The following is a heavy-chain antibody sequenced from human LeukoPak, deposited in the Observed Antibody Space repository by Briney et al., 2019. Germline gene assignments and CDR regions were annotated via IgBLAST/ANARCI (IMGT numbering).Heavy chain of an antibody. D-gene: IGHD2-2*01. CDR1: GFTFRSYA. CDR3: AKVSRFAVVPAAMFDY. V-gene: IGHV3-23*01. J-gene: IGHJ4*02. Sequence: GGSLRLSCAASGFTFRSYAMSWVRQAPGKGLEWVSAISGSGDITYYADSVKGRFTMSRDNFKNTLYLQMNSLRAEDTAVYYCAKVSRFAVVPAAMFDYWGQGIQVTVSS. CDR2: ISGSGDIT.